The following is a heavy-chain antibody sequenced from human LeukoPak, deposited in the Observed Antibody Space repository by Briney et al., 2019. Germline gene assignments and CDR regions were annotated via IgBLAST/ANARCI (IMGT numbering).Heavy chain of an antibody. J-gene: IGHJ4*02. CDR3: ARDMTGYSFDY. V-gene: IGHV3-48*03. CDR1: GFTFSSYE. CDR2: ISSSGSTI. Sequence: GGSLRLSCAASGFTFSSYEMNWVRQAPGKGLEWVSYISSSGSTIYYADSVKGRFTISRDNAKSSLYLQMNSLRAEDTAVYYCARDMTGYSFDYWGQGTLVTVSS. D-gene: IGHD5-18*01.